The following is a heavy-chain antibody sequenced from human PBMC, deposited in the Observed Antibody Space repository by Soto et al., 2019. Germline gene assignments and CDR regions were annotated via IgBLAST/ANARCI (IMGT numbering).Heavy chain of an antibody. CDR1: GFTFSSYA. D-gene: IGHD4-17*01. Sequence: EVQLVESGGGLVQPGGSLRLSCAASGFTFSSYAMHWVRQAPGKGLEYVSAISSNGGSTHYANSVKGRFTISRDNSKNTLYLQMCSLRAEDMAVYYCARDGLRPYAFDIWGQGTMVTVSS. J-gene: IGHJ3*02. V-gene: IGHV3-64*01. CDR2: ISSNGGST. CDR3: ARDGLRPYAFDI.